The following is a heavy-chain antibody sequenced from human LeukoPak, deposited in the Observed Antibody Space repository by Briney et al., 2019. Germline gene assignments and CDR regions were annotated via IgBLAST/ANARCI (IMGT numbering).Heavy chain of an antibody. CDR2: ITSDAYI. CDR1: GFAFSSSN. CDR3: ARADYGDYGVDY. J-gene: IGHJ4*02. Sequence: GGSLRPSCAASGFAFSSSNFNWFRQAPGKGLEWVSSITSDAYIYYADSLKGRFSISRDNAKNSVYLQMISLRVEDTAVYYCARADYGDYGVDYWGQGTLVTVSS. V-gene: IGHV3-21*01. D-gene: IGHD4-17*01.